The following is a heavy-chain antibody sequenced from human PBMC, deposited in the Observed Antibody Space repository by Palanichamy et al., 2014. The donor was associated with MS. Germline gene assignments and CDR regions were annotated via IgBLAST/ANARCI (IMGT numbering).Heavy chain of an antibody. CDR2: ISYDGSNK. Sequence: QVQLVESGGGAVQPGRSLRLSCAASGFTFSSYGMHWVRQAPGKGLEWEAVISYDGSNKYYADSVKGRFTISRDNSKNTLYLQMNSLRAEDTAVYYCAKDRGYCSGGSYSRFDYWGQGTTVSVSS. CDR1: GFTFSSYG. CDR3: AKDRGYCSGGSYSRFDY. J-gene: IGHJ4*03. D-gene: IGHD2-15*01. V-gene: IGHV3-30*18.